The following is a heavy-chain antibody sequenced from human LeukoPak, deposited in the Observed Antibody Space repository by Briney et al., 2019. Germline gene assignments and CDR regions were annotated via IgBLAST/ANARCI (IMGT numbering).Heavy chain of an antibody. D-gene: IGHD3-22*01. CDR3: ARQDYDNRGYFDY. J-gene: IGHJ4*02. CDR1: GYSLSTYW. CDR2: ISLGDSDS. V-gene: IGHV5-51*01. Sequence: GESLKISCKVSGYSLSTYWIGWVRQMPGKGLEWMGLISLGDSDSRYSPSFQGQVTISADKSIRTAYLQWSSLKASDTAMYYCARQDYDNRGYFDYWGQGTLVTVSS.